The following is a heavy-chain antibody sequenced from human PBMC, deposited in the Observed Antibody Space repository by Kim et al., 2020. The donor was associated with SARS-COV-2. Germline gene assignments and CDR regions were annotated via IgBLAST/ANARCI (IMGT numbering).Heavy chain of an antibody. CDR3: AKDGDGSGSYSYYGMDV. Sequence: SVKSRFTSSRDNAKKSLYLQMNSLRAEDTALYYCAKDGDGSGSYSYYGMDVWGQGTTVTVSS. D-gene: IGHD3-10*01. V-gene: IGHV3-9*01. J-gene: IGHJ6*02.